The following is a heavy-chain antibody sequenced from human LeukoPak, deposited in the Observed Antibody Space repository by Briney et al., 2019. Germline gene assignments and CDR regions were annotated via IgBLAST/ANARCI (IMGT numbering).Heavy chain of an antibody. D-gene: IGHD2-2*01. CDR3: AKDARKLNPIVVVPAATFGNWFDP. CDR1: GFTFSSYA. J-gene: IGHJ5*02. V-gene: IGHV3-23*01. Sequence: GGSLRLSCAASGFTFSSYAMSWVRQAPGKGLEWVSAISGSGGSTYYADSVKGRFTISRDNSKNTLYLQMNSLRAEDTAVYYCAKDARKLNPIVVVPAATFGNWFDPWGQGTLVTVSS. CDR2: ISGSGGST.